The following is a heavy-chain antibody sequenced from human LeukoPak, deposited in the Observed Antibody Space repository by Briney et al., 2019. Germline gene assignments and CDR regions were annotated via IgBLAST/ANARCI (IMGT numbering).Heavy chain of an antibody. J-gene: IGHJ6*03. D-gene: IGHD2-21*01. CDR3: TTFYIYPPYYYYMDV. CDR1: GFTFSNAW. Sequence: GGSLRLSCAASGFTFSNAWMSWVRQAPGKGLEWVGRIKSKTDGGTTDYAAPVKGRFTISRDDSKNTLYLQMNSLKTEDTAVYYCTTFYIYPPYYYYMDVWGKGTTVTISS. CDR2: IKSKTDGGTT. V-gene: IGHV3-15*01.